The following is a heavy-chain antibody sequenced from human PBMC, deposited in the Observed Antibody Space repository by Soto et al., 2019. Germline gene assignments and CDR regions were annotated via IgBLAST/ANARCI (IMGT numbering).Heavy chain of an antibody. CDR1: GYSFTSYW. D-gene: IGHD3-10*01. V-gene: IGHV5-51*01. CDR2: IYPGDSDT. CDR3: AKALSYYYGTGSQIYYYAMDV. Sequence: GESLKISCKGSGYSFTSYWIGWVRQMPGKGLEWMGIIYPGDSDTRYSPSFQGQVPLSADKSISTAYLQWSSLKASDTALYYCAKALSYYYGTGSQIYYYAMDVWGQGTTVTVSS. J-gene: IGHJ6*02.